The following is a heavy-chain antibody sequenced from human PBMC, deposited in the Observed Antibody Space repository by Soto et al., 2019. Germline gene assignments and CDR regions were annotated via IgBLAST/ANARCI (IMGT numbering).Heavy chain of an antibody. CDR2: TYYRSKWYN. CDR1: GDSVSSNSAA. J-gene: IGHJ5*02. CDR3: AIAYCSGGSCWAWSNWFDP. Sequence: SQTLSLTCAISGDSVSSNSAAWNWIRQSPSRGLEWLGRTYYRSKWYNDYAVSVKSRITINPETSKNQFSLQLNSVTPEDTAVYYCAIAYCSGGSCWAWSNWFDPWGQGTLVTVSS. V-gene: IGHV6-1*01. D-gene: IGHD2-15*01.